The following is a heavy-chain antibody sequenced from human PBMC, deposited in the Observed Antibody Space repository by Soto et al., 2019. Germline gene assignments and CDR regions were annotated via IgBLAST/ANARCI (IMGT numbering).Heavy chain of an antibody. D-gene: IGHD5-12*01. Sequence: SVKVSCKASGGTFSSYAISWVREAPGQGLEWMGGIIPIFGTANYAQKFQGRVTITADKSTSTAYMELSSLRSEDTAVYYCARGPVEMATIDYWGQGTLVTVYS. CDR3: ARGPVEMATIDY. CDR1: GGTFSSYA. J-gene: IGHJ4*02. CDR2: IIPIFGTA. V-gene: IGHV1-69*06.